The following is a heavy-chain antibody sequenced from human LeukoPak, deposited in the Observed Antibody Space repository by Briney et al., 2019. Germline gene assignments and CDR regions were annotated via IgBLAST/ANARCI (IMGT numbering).Heavy chain of an antibody. Sequence: GASLQISCKGYGYTFTTYWIGWVRPMPGKGLEWMGIIYPGDSDTRYSPSFQGQVTISADKSINTAHLQWSSLKASDTAIFYCVRQAYFGSGTYFDQYYFYYWGQGTLVTVSS. V-gene: IGHV5-51*01. CDR1: GYTFTTYW. D-gene: IGHD3-10*01. CDR2: IYPGDSDT. J-gene: IGHJ4*02. CDR3: VRQAYFGSGTYFDQYYFYY.